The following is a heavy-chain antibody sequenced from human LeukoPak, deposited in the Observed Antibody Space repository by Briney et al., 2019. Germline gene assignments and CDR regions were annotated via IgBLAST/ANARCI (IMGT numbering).Heavy chain of an antibody. CDR3: ARGKMVRGVIFDY. V-gene: IGHV4-34*01. CDR1: GGSFSGYY. D-gene: IGHD3-10*01. Sequence: SETLSLTCAVYGGSFSGYYWRWIRQPPGKGPEWIGEINHSGSTNYNPSLKSRVTISVDTSKNQFSLKLSSVTAADTAVYYCARGKMVRGVIFDYWGQGTLVTVSS. J-gene: IGHJ4*02. CDR2: INHSGST.